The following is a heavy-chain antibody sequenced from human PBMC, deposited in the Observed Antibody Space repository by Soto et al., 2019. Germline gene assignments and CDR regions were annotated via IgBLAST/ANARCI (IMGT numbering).Heavy chain of an antibody. J-gene: IGHJ6*02. D-gene: IGHD5-12*01. CDR3: ARRGEMATIFYYYYYGMDV. V-gene: IGHV1-8*01. CDR1: GYTFTSYD. CDR2: MNPNSGNT. Sequence: ASVKVSCKASGYTFTSYDINWVRQATGQGLEWMGWMNPNSGNTGYAQKFQGRVTMTRNTSISTAYMELSSLRSEDTAVYYCARRGEMATIFYYYYYGMDVWGQGTTVTVSS.